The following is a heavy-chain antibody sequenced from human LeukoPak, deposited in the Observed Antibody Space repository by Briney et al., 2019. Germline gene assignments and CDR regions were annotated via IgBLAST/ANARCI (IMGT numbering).Heavy chain of an antibody. CDR3: ARDSWAVDTVMDPTQSD. CDR1: GFTVSSNY. Sequence: GGSLRLSCAASGFTVSSNYMSWVRQAPGKGLEWVSVIYSGGSTYYADSVKGRFTISRDDSKNTLYLQMNSLRAEDTAVYYCARDSWAVDTVMDPTQSDWGQGTLVTVSS. J-gene: IGHJ4*02. V-gene: IGHV3-66*01. CDR2: IYSGGST. D-gene: IGHD5-18*01.